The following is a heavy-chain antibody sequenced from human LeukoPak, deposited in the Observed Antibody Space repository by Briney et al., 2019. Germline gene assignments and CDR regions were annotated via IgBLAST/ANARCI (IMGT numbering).Heavy chain of an antibody. Sequence: GGSLRLSCVASGFSFSGIWMNWVRQTPGKGLEWVANIKQDGSQKYYVESVKGRFTISIDTAKKSVHLQMNSLRVEDTAVYYCVRDGREFLDFDYWGQGTLVTVSS. D-gene: IGHD2-21*01. J-gene: IGHJ4*02. CDR3: VRDGREFLDFDY. CDR1: GFSFSGIW. V-gene: IGHV3-7*01. CDR2: IKQDGSQK.